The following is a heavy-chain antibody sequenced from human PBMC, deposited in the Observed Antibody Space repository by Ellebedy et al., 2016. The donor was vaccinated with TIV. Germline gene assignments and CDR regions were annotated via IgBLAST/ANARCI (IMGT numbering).Heavy chain of an antibody. V-gene: IGHV3-21*01. D-gene: IGHD4-17*01. CDR2: ISSSSNYI. CDR1: GFTFSSYH. Sequence: ETLSLTCAASGFTFSSYHMNWVRQAPGKGLEWVLFISSSSNYIYYADSVKGRFTISRDNAKNSLFLEVNSLRAEDTAVYYCVRSDTRRYGDFWGQGTLVTVSS. CDR3: VRSDTRRYGDF. J-gene: IGHJ4*02.